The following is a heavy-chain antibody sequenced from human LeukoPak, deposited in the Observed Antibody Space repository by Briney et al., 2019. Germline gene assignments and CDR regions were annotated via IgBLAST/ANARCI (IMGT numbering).Heavy chain of an antibody. V-gene: IGHV4-34*01. CDR2: INHSGST. CDR1: GGSFSGYY. Sequence: SETLSLTCAVYGGSFSGYYWSWIRQPPGKGLEWIGEINHSGSTNYNPSLKSRVTISVDTSKNQFSLKLSSVTAADTAVYYCARASYSYGYWGYFDYWGQGTLVTVPS. CDR3: ARASYSYGYWGYFDY. D-gene: IGHD5-18*01. J-gene: IGHJ4*02.